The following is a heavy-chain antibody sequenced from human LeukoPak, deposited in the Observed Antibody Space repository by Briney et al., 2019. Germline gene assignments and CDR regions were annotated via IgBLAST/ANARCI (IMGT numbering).Heavy chain of an antibody. D-gene: IGHD5-18*01. CDR1: GFTFDDHA. J-gene: IGHJ4*02. CDR2: ISGDGGST. CDR3: AKDIGIQIWLNYIDH. Sequence: PGGSLRLSCEASGFTFDDHAMHWVRQAPGKGLEWVSLISGDGGSTYYADSVKGRFSISRDNSKNSLYLQMNSLRIEDTALYYCAKDIGIQIWLNYIDHWGQGTLVTVSS. V-gene: IGHV3-43*02.